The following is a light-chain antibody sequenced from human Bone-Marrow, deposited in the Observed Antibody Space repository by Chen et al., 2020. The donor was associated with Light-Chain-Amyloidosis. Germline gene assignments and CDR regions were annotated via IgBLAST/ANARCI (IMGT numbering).Light chain of an antibody. CDR1: QSVSSN. J-gene: IGKJ1*01. CDR2: DTS. Sequence: EILMPQSPATLSVSPGERATLSCRASQSVSSNLAWYQQKPGQGPRLLMYDTSTRATGIPARFSGSGAGTEFTLTISSLQSEDFAVYYCQQYNNWPPKGTFGQGTKVEIK. CDR3: QQYNNWPPKGT. V-gene: IGKV3-15*01.